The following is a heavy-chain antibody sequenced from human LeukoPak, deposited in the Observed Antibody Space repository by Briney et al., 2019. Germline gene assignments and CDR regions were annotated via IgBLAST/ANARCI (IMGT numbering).Heavy chain of an antibody. V-gene: IGHV3-74*01. D-gene: IGHD1-14*01. CDR2: VNPDGSDT. CDR3: ARVGPGNTFDV. Sequence: QPGGSLRLSCAASGFTFITYWMHWVRQAPGEGLIWVSRVNPDGSDTTYADSVKGRFTISRDNAKNTLYLQMNSLRAEDTAVYYCARVGPGNTFDVWGQGTMVTVSS. J-gene: IGHJ3*01. CDR1: GFTFITYW.